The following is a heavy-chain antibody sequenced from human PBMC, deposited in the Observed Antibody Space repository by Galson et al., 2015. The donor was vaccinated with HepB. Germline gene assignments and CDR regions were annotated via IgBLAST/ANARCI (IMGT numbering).Heavy chain of an antibody. D-gene: IGHD2-2*02. CDR2: INAGNGNT. CDR3: ARGYCSSTSCYREYYFDY. Sequence: SVKVSCKASGYTFTSYAMHWVRQAPGQRLEWMGWINAGNGNTKYSQKFQGRVTITADKSTSTAYMELSSLRSEDTAVYYCARGYCSSTSCYREYYFDYWGQGTLVTVSS. J-gene: IGHJ4*02. CDR1: GYTFTSYA. V-gene: IGHV1-3*01.